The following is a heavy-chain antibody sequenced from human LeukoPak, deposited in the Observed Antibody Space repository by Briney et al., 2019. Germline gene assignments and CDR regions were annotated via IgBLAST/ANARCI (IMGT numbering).Heavy chain of an antibody. J-gene: IGHJ6*02. V-gene: IGHV3-23*01. CDR1: GFTFSNYA. CDR3: ARDSGILGSYYYGMDV. Sequence: PGGSLRLSCAAYGFTFSNYAMSWVRQAPGKGLEWVSAISGSGDSTYYADSVKGRFTISRDNAKNSLYLQMNSLRAEDTAVYYCARDSGILGSYYYGMDVWGQGTTVTVSS. CDR2: ISGSGDST. D-gene: IGHD1-26*01.